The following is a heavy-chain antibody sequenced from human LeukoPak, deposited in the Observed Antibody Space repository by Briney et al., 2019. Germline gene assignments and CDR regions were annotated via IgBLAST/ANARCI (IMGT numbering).Heavy chain of an antibody. V-gene: IGHV3-49*04. Sequence: GGSLRLSCTASGFTFGDYAMSWVRQAPGKGLEWLGFIRSKAYGGTTEYAASVKGRFTISRDDSKSIAYLQVNSLKTEDTAVYYCTRSNYDYVWGSSKRPSGVYDYWGQGTLVTVSS. CDR1: GFTFGDYA. CDR2: IRSKAYGGTT. J-gene: IGHJ4*02. CDR3: TRSNYDYVWGSSKRPSGVYDY. D-gene: IGHD3-16*01.